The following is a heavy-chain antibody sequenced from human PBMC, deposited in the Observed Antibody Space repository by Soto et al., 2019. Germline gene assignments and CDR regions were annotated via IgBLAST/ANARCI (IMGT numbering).Heavy chain of an antibody. Sequence: DVQLVQSGAEVKKPGESLRISCKGSGYSFTNYWIIWVRQMPGKGLEWMGRIDPSDSYTNYSPSFQGHVTISADKSISTAYLQSSSLKASDTAMYYCARLQVGDTTEYDYWGQGTLVTVSS. J-gene: IGHJ4*02. CDR3: ARLQVGDTTEYDY. V-gene: IGHV5-10-1*03. CDR1: GYSFTNYW. D-gene: IGHD1-26*01. CDR2: IDPSDSYT.